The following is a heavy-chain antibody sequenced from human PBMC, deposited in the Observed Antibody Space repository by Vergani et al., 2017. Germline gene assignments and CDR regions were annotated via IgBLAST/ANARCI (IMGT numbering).Heavy chain of an antibody. V-gene: IGHV3-53*01. CDR1: GFTVSSDY. CDR3: ARVLANDYFDY. CDR2: IYSGGST. Sequence: EVQLVESGGGLIQPGGSLRLSCAASGFTVSSDYMIWVRQAPGKGLEWVSVIYSGGSTYYADSVKGRFSISRDNSKNTLYLQMHSLRADYTAVYYCARVLANDYFDYWGQGTLVTVSS. J-gene: IGHJ4*02. D-gene: IGHD2-8*01.